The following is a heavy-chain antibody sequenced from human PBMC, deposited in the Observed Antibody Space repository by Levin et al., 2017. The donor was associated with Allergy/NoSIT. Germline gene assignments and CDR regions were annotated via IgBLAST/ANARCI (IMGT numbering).Heavy chain of an antibody. J-gene: IGHJ4*02. CDR2: INHSGST. D-gene: IGHD4-23*01. CDR3: ARGDYGGNSGRDY. V-gene: IGHV4-34*01. Sequence: SCAVFGGSFSGYYWSWIRQPPGKGLEWIGEINHSGSTNYNPSLKSRVTISVDTSKNQFSLKLSSVTAADTAVYYCARGDYGGNSGRDYWGQGTLVTVSS. CDR1: GGSFSGYY.